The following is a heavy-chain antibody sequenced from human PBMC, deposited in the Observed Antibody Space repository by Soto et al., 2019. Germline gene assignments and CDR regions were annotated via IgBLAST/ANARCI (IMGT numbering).Heavy chain of an antibody. CDR2: IYYSGST. CDR1: GGSISSYY. CDR3: ARHKEEGCSSTSCYHRSGTRDAFDI. Sequence: QVQLQESGPGLVKPSETLSLTCTVSGGSISSYYWSWIRQPPGKGLEWIGYIYYSGSTNYNPSLKSRVTISVDTSKNQFSLKLSSVTAADTAVYYCARHKEEGCSSTSCYHRSGTRDAFDIWGQGTMVTVSS. V-gene: IGHV4-59*08. J-gene: IGHJ3*02. D-gene: IGHD2-2*01.